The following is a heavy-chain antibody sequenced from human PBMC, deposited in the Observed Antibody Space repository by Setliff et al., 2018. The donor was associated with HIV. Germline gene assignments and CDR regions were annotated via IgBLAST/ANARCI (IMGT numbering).Heavy chain of an antibody. Sequence: GASVKVSCKASGYTLINYGVSWVRQAPGQGLEWMGWIGSYSGYTIYAQKFQDRLTMTTDISTNTAYMEVRSLSFDDTAVYYCVRLTADRTNYYYYMDVWGKGTTVTVSS. CDR1: GYTLINYG. CDR3: VRLTADRTNYYYYMDV. V-gene: IGHV1-18*01. CDR2: IGSYSGYT. J-gene: IGHJ6*03. D-gene: IGHD2-8*01.